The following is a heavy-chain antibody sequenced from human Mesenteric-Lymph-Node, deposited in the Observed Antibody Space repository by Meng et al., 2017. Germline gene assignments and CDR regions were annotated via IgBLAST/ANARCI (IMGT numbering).Heavy chain of an antibody. CDR3: ARGPSAAFDF. D-gene: IGHD6-25*01. J-gene: IGHJ3*01. Sequence: QVQLQQWGAGLLKPSETLSLTCAVHGGSFSGYYWSWIRQPPGKGLEWIGYIYHTGSAFYNPSLKSRVTISIDRSKNQFSLKLVSVSAADTAVYYCARGPSAAFDFWGRGTMVTVSS. CDR1: GGSFSGYY. CDR2: IYHTGSA. V-gene: IGHV4-34*01.